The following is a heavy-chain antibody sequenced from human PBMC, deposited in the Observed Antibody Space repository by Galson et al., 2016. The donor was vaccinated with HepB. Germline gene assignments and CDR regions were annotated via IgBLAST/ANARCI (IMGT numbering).Heavy chain of an antibody. CDR2: IIPIFGTT. V-gene: IGHV1-69*06. CDR1: GGTISSYA. CDR3: ATGDRGVWSGFYYYFLDV. Sequence: SVKVSCKASGGTISSYAISWVRQAPGQGPGWMGGIIPIFGTTNYAQKIQGRVSITADKSTNTVYMELSSLSSEDTAVYYCATGDRGVWSGFYYYFLDVWGQGTMVTVSS. D-gene: IGHD3-3*01. J-gene: IGHJ3*01.